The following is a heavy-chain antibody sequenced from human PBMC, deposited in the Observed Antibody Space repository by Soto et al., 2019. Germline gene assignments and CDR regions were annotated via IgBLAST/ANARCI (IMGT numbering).Heavy chain of an antibody. CDR2: ISGGGGGGT. CDR1: GFTFSSYA. D-gene: IGHD6-19*01. CDR3: AVGVTVADYFDY. J-gene: IGHJ4*02. Sequence: RGGSLRLSCAASGFTFSSYALYWVRQAPGKGLEWVSVISGGGGGGTYYADSVKGRFTISRDNSKNTLYLQMNSLRAEDTAVYYCAVGVTVADYFDYWGQGTLVTVSS. V-gene: IGHV3-23*01.